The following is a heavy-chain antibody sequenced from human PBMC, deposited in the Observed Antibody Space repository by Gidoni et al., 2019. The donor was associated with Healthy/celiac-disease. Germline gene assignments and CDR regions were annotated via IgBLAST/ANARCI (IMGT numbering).Heavy chain of an antibody. CDR1: GGSISSSSYY. J-gene: IGHJ3*02. D-gene: IGHD3-9*01. V-gene: IGHV4-39*07. Sequence: QLQLQQSGPGLVKPSETLSLTCTVSGGSISSSSYYWGWIRQPPGKGLEWIGSIYYSGSTYCNPSPKGRVTISVDTSKDQFSLKLSSVTAADTAVYYCAKYFWAFDIWGQGTMVTVSS. CDR3: AKYFWAFDI. CDR2: IYYSGST.